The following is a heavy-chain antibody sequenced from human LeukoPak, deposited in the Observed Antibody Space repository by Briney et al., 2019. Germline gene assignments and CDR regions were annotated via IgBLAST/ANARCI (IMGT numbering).Heavy chain of an antibody. J-gene: IGHJ3*02. CDR2: IYHSGST. CDR3: ASVLRPPGSGGRDVYAFDI. CDR1: GGSISSGGYS. D-gene: IGHD2-15*01. Sequence: SQTLSLTCAVSGGSISSGGYSWSWIRQPPGKGLEWIGYIYHSGSTYYNPSLKSRVTISVDRSKNQLSLKLSSVTAADTAVYYCASVLRPPGSGGRDVYAFDIWGQGTMVTVSS. V-gene: IGHV4-30-2*02.